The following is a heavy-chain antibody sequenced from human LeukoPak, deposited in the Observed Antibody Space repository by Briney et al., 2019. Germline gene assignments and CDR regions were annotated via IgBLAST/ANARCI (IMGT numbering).Heavy chain of an antibody. CDR3: ARHDRIAAEYFQH. Sequence: SETLSLTCTVSGGSISSSSYYWGWIRQPPGKGLEWIGSIYYSGSTNYNPSLKSRVTISVDTSKNQFSLKLSSVTAADTAVYYCARHDRIAAEYFQHWGQGTLVTVSS. D-gene: IGHD3-22*01. V-gene: IGHV4-39*01. J-gene: IGHJ1*01. CDR2: IYYSGST. CDR1: GGSISSSSYY.